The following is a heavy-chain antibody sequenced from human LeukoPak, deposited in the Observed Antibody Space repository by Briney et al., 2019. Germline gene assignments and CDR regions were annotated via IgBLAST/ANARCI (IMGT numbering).Heavy chain of an antibody. J-gene: IGHJ4*02. CDR2: ISHDGVDK. CDR3: AKGGYCSATRCYVGKGMDD. CDR1: GFTFDTYG. V-gene: IGHV3-30*18. D-gene: IGHD2-2*01. Sequence: GRSLRLSCAASGFTFDTYGMHWVRQAPGKGLEWVAVISHDGVDKYYADSVKGRFTISRDNSKNTVSLQANSLRAEDTAAYYCAKGGYCSATRCYVGKGMDDWGQGTLVTVSS.